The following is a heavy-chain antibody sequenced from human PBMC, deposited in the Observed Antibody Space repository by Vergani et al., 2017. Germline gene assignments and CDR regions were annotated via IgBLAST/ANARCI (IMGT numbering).Heavy chain of an antibody. CDR3: AIDYDFWSGYYSNFDY. Sequence: EVQLLESGGGLVQPGGSLRLSCAASGFTFSTYAMSWVRQAPGKGLEWVSAISGSGGSTYYADSVKGRFTISRDNSKNTLYLQMNSLRAEDTAVYYCAIDYDFWSGYYSNFDYWGQGTLVTVSS. J-gene: IGHJ4*02. CDR1: GFTFSTYA. D-gene: IGHD3-3*01. CDR2: ISGSGGST. V-gene: IGHV3-23*01.